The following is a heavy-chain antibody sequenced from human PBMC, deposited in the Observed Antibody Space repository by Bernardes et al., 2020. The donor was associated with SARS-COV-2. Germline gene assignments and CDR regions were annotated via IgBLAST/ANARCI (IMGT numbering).Heavy chain of an antibody. CDR3: ATAIAVAGTFVSYYYYYGMDV. D-gene: IGHD6-19*01. CDR1: GYTLTALS. J-gene: IGHJ6*02. V-gene: IGHV1-24*01. CDR2: FDPEDGET. Sequence: AAVKDSCKVSGYTLTALSMHWVRQAPGKGLEWMGGFDPEDGETIYAQKFQGRVTMTEDTSTDTAYMELSSLRSEDTAVYYCATAIAVAGTFVSYYYYYGMDVWGQGTTVTVSS.